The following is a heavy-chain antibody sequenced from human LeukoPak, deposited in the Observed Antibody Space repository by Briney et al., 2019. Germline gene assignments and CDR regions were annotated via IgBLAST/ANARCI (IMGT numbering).Heavy chain of an antibody. CDR2: IYYSGST. CDR1: GGSISSNY. V-gene: IGHV4-59*01. CDR3: ARGGPPGYYYDYYMDV. J-gene: IGHJ6*03. Sequence: SETLSLTCTVSGGSISSNYWSWIRQPPGRGLEWIGYIYYSGSTNFNPSLKSRVTISVDTSKNQFSLKMSSVTAADTAVYFCARGGPPGYYYDYYMDVWGKGITVTISS.